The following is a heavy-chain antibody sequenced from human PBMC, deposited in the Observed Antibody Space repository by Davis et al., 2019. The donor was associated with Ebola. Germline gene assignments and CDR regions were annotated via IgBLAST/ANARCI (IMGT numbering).Heavy chain of an antibody. CDR2: INHSGST. V-gene: IGHV4-34*01. Sequence: SETLSLTCAVYGESFSGYHWNWIRQPPGKGLEWIGEINHSGSTSYNPSLKSRVTISVDTSKNQFSLKMRSATAADTAVYYCASSKPYCSSTSCPTDYWGQGTLVTVSS. D-gene: IGHD2-2*01. CDR3: ASSKPYCSSTSCPTDY. CDR1: GESFSGYH. J-gene: IGHJ4*02.